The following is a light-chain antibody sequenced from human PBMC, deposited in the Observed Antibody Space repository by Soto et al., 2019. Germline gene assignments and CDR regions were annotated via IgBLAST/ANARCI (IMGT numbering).Light chain of an antibody. CDR3: QQYNNWPLPIT. CDR1: QSVSSN. V-gene: IGKV3-15*01. J-gene: IGKJ5*01. Sequence: IVMTQSPCTLSTSPFKTATLSCRASQSVSSNLAWYQQKPGQAPRLLIYGASTRATGIPARFSGSGSGTEFTLTISSLQSEDFAVYYCQQYNNWPLPITFGQGTRLEIK. CDR2: GAS.